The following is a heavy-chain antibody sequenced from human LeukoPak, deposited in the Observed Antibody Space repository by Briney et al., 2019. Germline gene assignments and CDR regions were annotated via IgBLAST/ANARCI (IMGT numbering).Heavy chain of an antibody. CDR1: GGSISSYY. CDR3: ARDGGNIAAPSY. J-gene: IGHJ4*02. CDR2: IYYSGST. V-gene: IGHV4-59*01. Sequence: SETLSLTCTVSGGSISSYYWSWIRQPPGKGLEWIGYIYYSGSTNYNPSHKSRVTISVDTSKNQFSLKLSSVTAADTAVYYCARDGGNIAAPSYWGQGTLVTVSS. D-gene: IGHD6-13*01.